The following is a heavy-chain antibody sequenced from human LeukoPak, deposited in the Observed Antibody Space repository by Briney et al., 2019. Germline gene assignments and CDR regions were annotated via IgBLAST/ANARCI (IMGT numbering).Heavy chain of an antibody. Sequence: GASVKVSCKASGFTFTSSAMQWVRQARGQRLEWIGWIVVGSGNTNYAQKFQERVTITRDMSTSTAYMELSSLRSEDTAVYYCAAVVSSSWYLPPDYWGQGTLVTVSS. CDR3: AAVVSSSWYLPPDY. V-gene: IGHV1-58*02. CDR2: IVVGSGNT. J-gene: IGHJ4*02. CDR1: GFTFTSSA. D-gene: IGHD6-13*01.